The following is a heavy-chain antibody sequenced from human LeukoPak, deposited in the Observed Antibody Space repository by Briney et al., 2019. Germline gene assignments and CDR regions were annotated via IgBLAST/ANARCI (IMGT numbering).Heavy chain of an antibody. CDR1: GGTFSSYA. CDR3: ARDSRDTMGRKKTNYYGMDV. Sequence: ASVKVSCKASGGTFSSYAISWVRQAPGQGLEWMGRIIPILGIANYARKFQGRVTITADKSTSTAYMELSSLRSEDTAVYYCARDSRDTMGRKKTNYYGMDVWGQGTTVTVSS. CDR2: IIPILGIA. D-gene: IGHD3-3*01. V-gene: IGHV1-69*04. J-gene: IGHJ6*02.